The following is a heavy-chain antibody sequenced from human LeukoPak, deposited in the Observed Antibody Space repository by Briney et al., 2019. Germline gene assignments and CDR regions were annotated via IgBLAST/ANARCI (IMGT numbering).Heavy chain of an antibody. CDR1: GFTFDDYA. J-gene: IGHJ4*02. D-gene: IGHD5-18*01. V-gene: IGHV3-43*02. CDR2: ISGDGGIT. CDR3: AKDIGGYSFAAEY. Sequence: GGSLRLSCAASGFTFDDYAMHWVRQGPGKGLEWVSVISGDGGITYYADSVKGRFTISRDNSKNSLYLQMNSLRTEETALYYCAKDIGGYSFAAEYWGQGTLVTVSS.